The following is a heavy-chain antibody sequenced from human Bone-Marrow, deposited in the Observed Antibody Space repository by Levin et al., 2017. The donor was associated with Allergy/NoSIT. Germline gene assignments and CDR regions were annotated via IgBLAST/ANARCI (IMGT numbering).Heavy chain of an antibody. CDR2: ISGSAFHT. CDR1: GFTFSNYA. D-gene: IGHD3-3*01. V-gene: IGHV3-23*01. CDR3: ATTMQNFDDVWSGYSCKGFGLGFDY. Sequence: GESLKISCVASGFTFSNYAMSWVRQAPGKGLEWVSAISGSAFHTYYADSVKGRFTISRDNSKNTLHLQMDTLRAEDTAVYYCATTMQNFDDVWSGYSCKGFGLGFDYWGQGALVTVSS. J-gene: IGHJ4*02.